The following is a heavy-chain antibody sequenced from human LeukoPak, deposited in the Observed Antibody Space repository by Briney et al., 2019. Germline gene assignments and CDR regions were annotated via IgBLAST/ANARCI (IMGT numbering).Heavy chain of an antibody. D-gene: IGHD1-26*01. CDR3: ARTRAEVGATNNYYYYYMDV. V-gene: IGHV1-46*01. Sequence: GASVKVSCKASGYTFTSYYMHWVRQAPGQGLEWMGIINPSGGSTSYAQKFQGRVTMTRDMSTSTVYMELSSLRSEDTAVYYCARTRAEVGATNNYYYYYMDVWGKGTTVTISS. J-gene: IGHJ6*03. CDR2: INPSGGST. CDR1: GYTFTSYY.